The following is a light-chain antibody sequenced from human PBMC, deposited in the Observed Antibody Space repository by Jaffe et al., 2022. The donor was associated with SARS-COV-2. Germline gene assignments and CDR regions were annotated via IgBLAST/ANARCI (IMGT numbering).Light chain of an antibody. J-gene: IGKJ4*01. CDR1: QGVSDL. CDR2: RAS. Sequence: DIQMTQSPSTLSASVGDRVTITCRASQGVSDLLAWYQQKPGKAPKLLIYRASSLNSGVPSRFSGSGSGTEFTLTISNLQPDDFATYYCQQFNTFSLTFGGGSKVEIK. V-gene: IGKV1-5*03. CDR3: QQFNTFSLT.